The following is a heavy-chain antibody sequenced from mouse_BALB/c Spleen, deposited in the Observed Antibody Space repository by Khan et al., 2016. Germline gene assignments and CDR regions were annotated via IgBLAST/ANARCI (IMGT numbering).Heavy chain of an antibody. CDR1: GFSLTSYG. J-gene: IGHJ4*01. CDR3: AKKALYGKDAMDY. Sequence: VELVESGPSLVQPSQSLSITCTVSGFSLTSYGVHWVRQSPGKGLEWLGVIWRGGSTDYNAAFMSRLSITKDNSKSQVFFKMNSLQADDTAIYCCAKKALYGKDAMDYWGQGTSVTVSS. D-gene: IGHD2-1*01. CDR2: IWRGGST. V-gene: IGHV2-5-1*01.